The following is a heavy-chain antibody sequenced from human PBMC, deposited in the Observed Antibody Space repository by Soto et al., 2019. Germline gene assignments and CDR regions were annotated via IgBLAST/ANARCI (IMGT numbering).Heavy chain of an antibody. CDR1: GGTFSSYA. D-gene: IGHD3-22*01. J-gene: IGHJ3*02. CDR2: IIPIFGTA. V-gene: IGHV1-69*01. Sequence: VQLVQSGAEVKKPGSSVKVSCKASGGTFSSYAISWVRQAPGQGLEWMGGIIPIFGTANYAQKFQGRVTITADESTSTAYMELSSLRSEDTAVYYCARGGDYYDSSGYYYGAFDIWGQGTMVTVSS. CDR3: ARGGDYYDSSGYYYGAFDI.